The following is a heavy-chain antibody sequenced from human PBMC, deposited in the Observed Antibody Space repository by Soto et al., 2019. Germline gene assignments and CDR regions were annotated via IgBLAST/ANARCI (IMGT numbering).Heavy chain of an antibody. V-gene: IGHV1-18*01. Sequence: ASVNVSCKASGYSFTSYGISWVRQAPGQGLEWMGWINPYNGNTKYAQKLQGRVTMTTDTSTSTAYMELRSLRSDDTAVYYCGRDAAVGLFDYWGQGTLVTVS. CDR2: INPYNGNT. D-gene: IGHD1-26*01. CDR3: GRDAAVGLFDY. CDR1: GYSFTSYG. J-gene: IGHJ4*02.